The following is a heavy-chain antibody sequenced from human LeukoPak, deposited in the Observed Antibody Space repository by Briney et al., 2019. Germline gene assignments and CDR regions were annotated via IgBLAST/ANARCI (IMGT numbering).Heavy chain of an antibody. CDR2: IIPIFGTA. J-gene: IGHJ6*03. D-gene: IGHD6-19*01. CDR3: ARGYSSGWYTPNYYYYMDV. CDR1: GGTFSSYA. Sequence: SVKVSCKASGGTFSSYAISWVRQAPGQGLEWMGGIIPIFGTANYAQKFQGRVTITADESTSTAYMELRSLRSDDTAVYYCARGYSSGWYTPNYYYYMDVWGKGTTVTISS. V-gene: IGHV1-69*13.